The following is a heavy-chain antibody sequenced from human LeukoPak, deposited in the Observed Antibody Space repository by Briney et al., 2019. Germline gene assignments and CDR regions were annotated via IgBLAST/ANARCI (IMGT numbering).Heavy chain of an antibody. CDR1: GFTFSFYS. D-gene: IGHD3-3*01. V-gene: IGHV3-21*01. Sequence: PGGSLRLSCATSGFTFSFYSMNWVRQAPGKGLEWVSSITSDSNYIYYADSVKGRFTISRDYAKNSVYLQMNSLRAEDTAVYYCARDFTFAIFGVVSRLYYFDYWGQGTLVTVSS. CDR3: ARDFTFAIFGVVSRLYYFDY. CDR2: ITSDSNYI. J-gene: IGHJ4*02.